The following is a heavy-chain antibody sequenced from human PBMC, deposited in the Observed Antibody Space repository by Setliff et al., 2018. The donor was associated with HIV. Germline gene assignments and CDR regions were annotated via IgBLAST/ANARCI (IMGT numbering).Heavy chain of an antibody. V-gene: IGHV4-59*01. J-gene: IGHJ3*02. CDR3: ARDRPPSTVDMVGAFDR. CDR1: RGSISRYY. D-gene: IGHD5-12*01. CDR2: IYYTGTT. Sequence: PSETLSLTCTVSRGSISRYYWSWIRQPPGKGLEWIGYIYYTGTTKYNPSLKSRVTMSVDTSKNQLSLKLSSLTAADTAVYYCARDRPPSTVDMVGAFDRWGQGTMVTVSS.